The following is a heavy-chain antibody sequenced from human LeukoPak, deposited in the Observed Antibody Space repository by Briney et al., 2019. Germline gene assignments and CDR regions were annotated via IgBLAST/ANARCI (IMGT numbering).Heavy chain of an antibody. CDR2: IYHGGTT. J-gene: IGHJ4*02. CDR1: TGSISTYY. D-gene: IGHD2-15*01. CDR3: ARHGGSLDYFDS. V-gene: IGHV4-59*08. Sequence: PSETLSLTCSVSTGSISTYYWSWIRQSPGKGLEWIGYIYHGGTTSYNPSLKRRVTISVDSPKNQFFLRLTSLTAADTALYYCARHGGSLDYFDSWGPGSLVIASS.